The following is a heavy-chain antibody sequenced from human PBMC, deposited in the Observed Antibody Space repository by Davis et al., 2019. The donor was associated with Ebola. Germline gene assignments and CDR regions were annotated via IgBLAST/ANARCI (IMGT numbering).Heavy chain of an antibody. V-gene: IGHV3-23*01. D-gene: IGHD3-9*01. J-gene: IGHJ4*02. CDR3: QRYFDWSHFDY. CDR1: DSPFSSYA. CDR2: ISGSGGST. Sequence: GESLKSPVQPLDSPFSSYAMSWVRQAPGKGLEWVSAISGSGGSTYYADSVKGRFTISRDNSKNTLYLQMNSLRAEDTAVYYCQRYFDWSHFDYWGQGTLVTVSS.